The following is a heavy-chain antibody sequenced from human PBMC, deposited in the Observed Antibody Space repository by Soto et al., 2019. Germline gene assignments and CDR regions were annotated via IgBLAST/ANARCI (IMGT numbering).Heavy chain of an antibody. J-gene: IGHJ6*02. CDR3: TRVTTVTFYYYYYGMDV. CDR2: IRSKAYGGTT. D-gene: IGHD4-17*01. Sequence: GGSLRLSCTSSGFTFGDYAMSWVRQAPLKGLERVGFIRSKAYGGTTEYAASVKGRFTISRDDSKSIAYLQMNSLKTEDTAVYYCTRVTTVTFYYYYYGMDVWGQGTMVTVSS. CDR1: GFTFGDYA. V-gene: IGHV3-49*04.